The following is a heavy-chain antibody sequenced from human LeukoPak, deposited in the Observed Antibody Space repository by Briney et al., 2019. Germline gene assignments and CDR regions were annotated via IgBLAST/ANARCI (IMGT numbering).Heavy chain of an antibody. CDR3: ATGPGGSSGYYFQYFQH. J-gene: IGHJ1*01. CDR2: IYYSGST. D-gene: IGHD3-22*01. CDR1: GGSISSSSYY. Sequence: KPSETLSLTCTVSGGSISSSSYYWGWIRQPPGKGLEWIGSIYYSGSTYYNPSLKSRVTISVDTSKKQFSLKLSSVTAADTAVYYCATGPGGSSGYYFQYFQHWGQGTLVTVSS. V-gene: IGHV4-39*07.